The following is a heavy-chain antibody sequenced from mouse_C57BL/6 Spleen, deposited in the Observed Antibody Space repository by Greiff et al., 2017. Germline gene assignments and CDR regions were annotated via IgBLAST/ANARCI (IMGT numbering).Heavy chain of an antibody. CDR1: GFTFSSYA. CDR2: ISDGGSYT. D-gene: IGHD2-4*01. J-gene: IGHJ2*01. Sequence: EVMLVESGGGLVKPGGSLKLSCAASGFTFSSYALSWVRQTPEKRLEWVATISDGGSYTYYPDNVKGRFTISRDNAKNNLYLQMSHLKSEDTAMYYCARNDYDYFDYWGQGTTLTVSS. V-gene: IGHV5-4*03. CDR3: ARNDYDYFDY.